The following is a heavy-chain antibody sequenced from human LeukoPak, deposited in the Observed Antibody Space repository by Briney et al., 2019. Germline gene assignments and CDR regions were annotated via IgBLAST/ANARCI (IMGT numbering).Heavy chain of an antibody. CDR2: IKKDGSEK. CDR1: GFTFSNYW. V-gene: IGHV3-7*01. D-gene: IGHD2-2*01. J-gene: IGHJ3*02. CDR3: ARDGQRYCNSTSCHYGFDI. Sequence: PGGSLRLSCAASGFTFSNYWMNWVRQAPGKGLEWVANIKKDGSEKYYVVSVKGRFTISRDNAKNSLYLQMNSLRAEDTAVYYCARDGQRYCNSTSCHYGFDIWGQGTMVTVSS.